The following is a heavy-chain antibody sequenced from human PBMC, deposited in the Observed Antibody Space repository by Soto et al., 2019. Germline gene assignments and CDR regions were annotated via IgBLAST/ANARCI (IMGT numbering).Heavy chain of an antibody. J-gene: IGHJ6*02. Sequence: SETLSLTCTVSGGSISSYYWSWIRQPAGKGLEWIGRIYTSGSTNYNPSLKSRVTMSVDTSKKQFSLKLSSVTAADTAVYYCARDGYYDFWSGYSNGYYYYGMDVWGQGTTLTVS. D-gene: IGHD3-3*01. CDR2: IYTSGST. CDR3: ARDGYYDFWSGYSNGYYYYGMDV. V-gene: IGHV4-4*07. CDR1: GGSISSYY.